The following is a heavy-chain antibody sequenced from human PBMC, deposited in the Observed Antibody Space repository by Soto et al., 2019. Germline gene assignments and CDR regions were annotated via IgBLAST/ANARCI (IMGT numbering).Heavy chain of an antibody. CDR1: GYSFTSYA. D-gene: IGHD4-17*01. Sequence: ASVKVSCKGSGYSFTSYAMHWVRQTPGQRLEWMGWINAGNGNTKYSQKFQGRVTITRDTSASTAYMELSSLRSEDTAVYYCARVDYGEYELLLFAYWGQGTLVTVSS. CDR2: INAGNGNT. CDR3: ARVDYGEYELLLFAY. J-gene: IGHJ4*02. V-gene: IGHV1-3*01.